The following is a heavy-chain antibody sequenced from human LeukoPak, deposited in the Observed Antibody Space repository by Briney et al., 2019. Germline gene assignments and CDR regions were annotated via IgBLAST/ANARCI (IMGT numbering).Heavy chain of an antibody. CDR1: GFTFSSYG. J-gene: IGHJ3*02. D-gene: IGHD3-22*01. V-gene: IGHV3-30*02. CDR2: IRYDGSNK. Sequence: GGSLRLSCAASGFTFSSYGMHWVRQAPGKGLEWVAFIRYDGSNKYYADSVKGRFAISRDNSKNTLYLQMNSLRAEDTAVYYCAKDASYRMIVEVRRGAFDIWGQGTMVTVSS. CDR3: AKDASYRMIVEVRRGAFDI.